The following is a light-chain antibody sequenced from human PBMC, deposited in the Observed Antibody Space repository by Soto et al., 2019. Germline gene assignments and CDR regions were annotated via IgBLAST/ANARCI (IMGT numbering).Light chain of an antibody. J-gene: IGLJ1*01. CDR2: DVT. CDR1: SSDVGGYNY. Sequence: QSALTQPRSVSGSPGQSVTISCTGTSSDVGGYNYVSWYQQHPGKAPKLMFYDVTKRPSGVPDRFSGSKSGNTASLTISGLQAEDEADYYCCSYAGSYVFGTGTKVTVL. CDR3: CSYAGSYV. V-gene: IGLV2-11*01.